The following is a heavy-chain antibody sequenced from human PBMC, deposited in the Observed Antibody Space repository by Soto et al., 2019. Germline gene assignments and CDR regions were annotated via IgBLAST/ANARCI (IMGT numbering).Heavy chain of an antibody. V-gene: IGHV3-49*04. CDR3: TRDRLTIALINYYYYGMDV. J-gene: IGHJ6*02. Sequence: PGGSLRLSCTASGFTFGDYAMSWVRQAPGKGLEWVGFIRSKAYGGTTEYVASVKGRFTISRDDSKSIAYLQMNSLKTEDTSVYYCTRDRLTIALINYYYYGMDVWGQVTTVTVSS. CDR2: IRSKAYGGTT. D-gene: IGHD2-8*01. CDR1: GFTFGDYA.